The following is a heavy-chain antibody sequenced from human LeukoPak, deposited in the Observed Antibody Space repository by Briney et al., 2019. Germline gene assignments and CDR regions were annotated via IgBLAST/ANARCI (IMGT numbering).Heavy chain of an antibody. CDR2: MNPNSGNT. D-gene: IGHD2-2*02. V-gene: IGHV1-8*01. Sequence: GASVKVSCKASGYTFTSHDINWVRQATGQGLEWMGWMNPNSGNTGYAQKFQGRVTMTRNTSISTAYMELSSLRSEDTAVYYCARPIYCSSTSCYNGMDVWGQGTTATVSS. CDR3: ARPIYCSSTSCYNGMDV. J-gene: IGHJ6*02. CDR1: GYTFTSHD.